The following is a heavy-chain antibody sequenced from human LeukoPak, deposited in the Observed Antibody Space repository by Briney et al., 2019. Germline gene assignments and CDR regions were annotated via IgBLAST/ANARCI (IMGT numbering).Heavy chain of an antibody. CDR1: GFTFSSYA. CDR2: ISGSGGST. Sequence: PGGSLRLSCAASGFTFSSYAMSWVRQAPGKGLEWVSGISGSGGSTYYADSVKGRFTISRDNSKNTLYLQMNSLRAEDTAVYYCARDSPHYYDSSGYYSYGAFDIWGQGTMVTVSS. V-gene: IGHV3-23*01. J-gene: IGHJ3*02. D-gene: IGHD3-22*01. CDR3: ARDSPHYYDSSGYYSYGAFDI.